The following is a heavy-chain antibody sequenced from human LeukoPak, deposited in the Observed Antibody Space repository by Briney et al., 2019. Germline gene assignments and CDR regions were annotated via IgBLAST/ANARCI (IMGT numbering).Heavy chain of an antibody. D-gene: IGHD6-19*01. CDR3: ARDDSSGWYGFDY. CDR1: GGSFSGYY. V-gene: IGHV4-34*01. CDR2: IYYSGST. Sequence: SETLSLTCAVYGGSFSGYYWSWIRQPPGKGLEWIGSIYYSGSTYYNPSLKSRVTISVDTSKNQFSLKLSSVTAADTAVYYCARDDSSGWYGFDYWGQGTLVTVSS. J-gene: IGHJ4*02.